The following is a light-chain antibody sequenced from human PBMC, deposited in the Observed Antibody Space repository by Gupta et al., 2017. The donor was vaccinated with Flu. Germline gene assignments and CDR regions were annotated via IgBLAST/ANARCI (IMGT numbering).Light chain of an antibody. CDR3: QSADSSGTYTVV. CDR2: KDS. Sequence: SYELTQPPSVSVSPGQTARIACSGDALPKQYAYWYQQKPGQAPLLVIYKDSERPSGIPERFSGSSSGTTVTLTISGVQAEDEAEYYCQSADSSGTYTVVFGGGTKLTVL. CDR1: ALPKQY. V-gene: IGLV3-25*02. J-gene: IGLJ3*02.